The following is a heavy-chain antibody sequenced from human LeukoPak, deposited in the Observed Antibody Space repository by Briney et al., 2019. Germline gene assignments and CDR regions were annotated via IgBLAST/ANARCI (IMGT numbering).Heavy chain of an antibody. CDR1: GLTFTMFS. CDR2: IRGRSDTT. J-gene: IGHJ3*02. D-gene: IGHD3-3*01. V-gene: IGHV3-48*01. Sequence: GGSLRLSGAASGLTFTMFSMTWLRKAPGKGLEWIAFIRGRSDTTYYADSVQGRFTISRDNAEDSVYLQMNSLRVEDTAVYYCARTYDFGIGPPGDAFDNWGQGTLVTVFS. CDR3: ARTYDFGIGPPGDAFDN.